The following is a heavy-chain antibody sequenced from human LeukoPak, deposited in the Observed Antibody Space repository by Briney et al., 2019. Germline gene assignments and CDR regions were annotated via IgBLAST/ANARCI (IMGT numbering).Heavy chain of an antibody. CDR2: IGIRGDT. V-gene: IGHV3-13*01. Sequence: SLRLSCAGAGFTFIDYDMHWVRQVIGKGLEWVSAIGIRGDTHYSGSVKGRFTISRENAESSLYLQMNSLRAEDTAVYYCARGGIQVSGIDEFDYWGQGTLVTVSS. CDR3: ARGGIQVSGIDEFDY. J-gene: IGHJ4*02. CDR1: GFTFIDYD. D-gene: IGHD6-19*01.